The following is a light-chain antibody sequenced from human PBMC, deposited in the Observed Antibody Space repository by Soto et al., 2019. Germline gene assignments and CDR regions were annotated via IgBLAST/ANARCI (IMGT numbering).Light chain of an antibody. J-gene: IGLJ2*01. CDR3: QSYDTSLRVVV. CDR1: SSNNGAGYD. CDR2: GNF. V-gene: IGLV1-40*01. Sequence: QSVLAQPPSVSGAPGQRVTMSCTGSSSNNGAGYDVHWYQQLPGTAPKLLIYGNFYRPSGVPDRFSGSTSGTSASLAITGLQAEDEADYFCQSYDTSLRVVVFAGGTKLTVL.